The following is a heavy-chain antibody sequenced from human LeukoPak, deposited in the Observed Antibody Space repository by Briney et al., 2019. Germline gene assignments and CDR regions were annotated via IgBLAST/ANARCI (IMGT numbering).Heavy chain of an antibody. CDR2: IYTSGST. J-gene: IGHJ3*02. Sequence: SETLSLTCTVSGGPISSSSYYWGWIRQPPGKGLEWIGRIYTSGSTNYNPSLKSRVTISVDTSKNQFSLKLSSVTAADTAVYYCARVIGGYGDAFDIWGQGTMVTVSS. V-gene: IGHV4-39*07. CDR1: GGPISSSSYY. D-gene: IGHD3-10*01. CDR3: ARVIGGYGDAFDI.